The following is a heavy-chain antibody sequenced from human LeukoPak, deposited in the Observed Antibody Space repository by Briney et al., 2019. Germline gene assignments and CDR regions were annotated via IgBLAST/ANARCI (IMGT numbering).Heavy chain of an antibody. CDR1: GYTFTSYG. Sequence: GASVKVSCKASGYTFTSYGISWVRQAPGQGLEWMGWISAYNGNTNYAQKLQGRVTMTTDTSTSTAYMELRSLRSDDTAVYYCARDGSTYSGLSRSPQFDPWGQGTLVTVSS. CDR2: ISAYNGNT. J-gene: IGHJ5*02. V-gene: IGHV1-18*01. D-gene: IGHD5-12*01. CDR3: ARDGSTYSGLSRSPQFDP.